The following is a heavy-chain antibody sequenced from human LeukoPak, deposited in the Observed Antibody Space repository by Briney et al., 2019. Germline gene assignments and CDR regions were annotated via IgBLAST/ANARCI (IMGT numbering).Heavy chain of an antibody. V-gene: IGHV3-7*01. J-gene: IGHJ6*02. D-gene: IGHD6-6*01. CDR2: IKQDGSEK. Sequence: GGSLRLSCAASGFTFSSYWMSWVRQAPGKGLEWVANIKQDGSEKYYVDSVKGRFTISRDNAKNSLYLQMNSLRAEDTAVYYCARDTARGYYYYGMDVWGQGTTVTVSS. CDR1: GFTFSSYW. CDR3: ARDTARGYYYYGMDV.